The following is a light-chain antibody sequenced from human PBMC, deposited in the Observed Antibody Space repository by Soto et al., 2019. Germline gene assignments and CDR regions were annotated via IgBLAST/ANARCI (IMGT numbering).Light chain of an antibody. J-gene: IGKJ1*01. CDR3: MQPLQSWT. Sequence: DIQMTQSPSSLSASVGDRVTIACRASQGIRDDLGWYQQKPGKAPTRLIYAVSSLQNGVPSRFSGTGSGTDFTLKISRVEAEDVGVYYCMQPLQSWTFGQGTKVDI. CDR1: QGIRDD. CDR2: AVS. V-gene: IGKV1-17*01.